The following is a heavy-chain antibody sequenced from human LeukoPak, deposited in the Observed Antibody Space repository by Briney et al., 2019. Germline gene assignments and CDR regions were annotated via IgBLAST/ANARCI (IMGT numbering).Heavy chain of an antibody. J-gene: IGHJ4*02. V-gene: IGHV3-23*01. CDR3: AKAKHIVVVTAIADY. D-gene: IGHD2-21*02. CDR2: ISGSGGST. Sequence: GGSLRLSCAASGFTFSRLAMTWVRQAPGKGLEWVSAISGSGGSTYYADSVKGRFTISRDNSKNTLYLQMNSLRAEDTAVYYCAKAKHIVVVTAIADYWGQGTLVTVSS. CDR1: GFTFSRLA.